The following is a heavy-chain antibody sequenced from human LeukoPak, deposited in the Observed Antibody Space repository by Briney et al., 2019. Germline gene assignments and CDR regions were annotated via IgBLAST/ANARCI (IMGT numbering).Heavy chain of an antibody. V-gene: IGHV4-59*08. D-gene: IGHD3-10*01. Sequence: PSETLSLTCTVSGGSISGYYWSWIRQPPGKGLEWIGYIYYSGSTNYNPSLKSRVTISVDTSKNQFSLKLSSVTAADTAVYYCARSRVDYYGSGSYPDYWGQGTLVTVSS. CDR1: GGSISGYY. CDR2: IYYSGST. CDR3: ARSRVDYYGSGSYPDY. J-gene: IGHJ4*02.